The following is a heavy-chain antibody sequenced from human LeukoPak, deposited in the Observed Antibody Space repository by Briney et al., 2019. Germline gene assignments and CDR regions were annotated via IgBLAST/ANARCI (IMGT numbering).Heavy chain of an antibody. CDR3: AKKIADY. Sequence: PGGSLRLSCAASGFTFGSYAMGWVRRAPEKGLEWVSAISSSGASKYYADSVKGRFTISRDNSKNTLYLQMDSLRAEDTAVYYCAKKIADYWGQGTLVTVSS. V-gene: IGHV3-23*01. CDR1: GFTFGSYA. J-gene: IGHJ4*02. D-gene: IGHD2/OR15-2a*01. CDR2: ISSSGASK.